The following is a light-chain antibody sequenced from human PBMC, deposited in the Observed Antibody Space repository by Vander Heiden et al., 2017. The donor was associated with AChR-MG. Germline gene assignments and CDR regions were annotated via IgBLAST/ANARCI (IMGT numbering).Light chain of an antibody. CDR3: QVRDSSSDHGV. J-gene: IGLJ3*02. CDR2: YDS. Sequence: SYVLTQPPSVSVAPGKTARITCGGNNIGSKSVHWYQQKPGQAPVLVIYYDSDRPSGIPERFSGSNSGNTATLTISRVEAGDEADYYCQVRDSSSDHGVFGGGTKLTVL. CDR1: NIGSKS. V-gene: IGLV3-21*04.